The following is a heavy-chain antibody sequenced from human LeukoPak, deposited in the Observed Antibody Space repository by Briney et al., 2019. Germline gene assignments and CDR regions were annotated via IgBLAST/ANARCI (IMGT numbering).Heavy chain of an antibody. CDR3: AREWRGSGDY. CDR2: IKEDGRQK. D-gene: IGHD3-10*01. J-gene: IGHJ4*02. V-gene: IGHV3-7*01. CDR1: GFTFSRYW. Sequence: TGGSLRLSCAASGFTFSRYWMSWVRQAPGKGLEWVANIKEDGRQKYYADSVKGRFTVSRDNAKNSLFLQMNSLRAEDTAIYYCAREWRGSGDYWGQGTLVTVSS.